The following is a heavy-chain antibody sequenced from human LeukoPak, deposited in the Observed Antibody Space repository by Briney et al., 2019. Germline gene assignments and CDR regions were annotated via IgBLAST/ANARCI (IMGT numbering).Heavy chain of an antibody. CDR2: ISYDGSNK. CDR3: AKVRSSSGFDP. V-gene: IGHV3-30*18. D-gene: IGHD6-13*01. Sequence: GGSLRLSCAASGFTFSSYGMHWVRQAPGKGLEWVAVISYDGSNKYYADSVKGRFTISRDNSKNTLYLQMNSLRAEDTAVYYCAKVRSSSGFDPWGQGTLVTVSS. J-gene: IGHJ5*02. CDR1: GFTFSSYG.